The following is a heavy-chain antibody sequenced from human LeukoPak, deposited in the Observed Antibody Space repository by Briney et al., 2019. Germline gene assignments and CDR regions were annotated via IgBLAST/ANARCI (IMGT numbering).Heavy chain of an antibody. D-gene: IGHD4-17*01. CDR3: ARYGNPDYYFDY. V-gene: IGHV4-59*10. Sequence: PSETLSLTCDVSGGSISNYYWSWLRQPAGKGLEWIGRIYTVDNTNYTPSLKSRVTISLDSSKSQFSLKLTSVTAADTAVYFCARYGNPDYYFDYWGQGILVTVSS. CDR2: IYTVDNT. J-gene: IGHJ4*02. CDR1: GGSISNYY.